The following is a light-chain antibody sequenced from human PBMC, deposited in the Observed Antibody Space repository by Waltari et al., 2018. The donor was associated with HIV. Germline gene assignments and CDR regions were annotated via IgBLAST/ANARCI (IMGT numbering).Light chain of an antibody. CDR3: ATWDSGLSIWV. V-gene: IGLV1-51*02. Sequence: QSVLTQPPSVSAAPRQKVTISCSGSNSNIGNNYVSWYQQLPGTSPSLLITENTRRPSWIPDRFSASKSGTSATLCIAGLQTGDEADYYCATWDSGLSIWVFGGGTKLTVL. CDR1: NSNIGNNY. CDR2: ENT. J-gene: IGLJ3*02.